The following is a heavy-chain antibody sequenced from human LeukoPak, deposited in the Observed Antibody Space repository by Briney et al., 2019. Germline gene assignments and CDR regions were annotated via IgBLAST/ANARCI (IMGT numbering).Heavy chain of an antibody. Sequence: SETLSLTCAVSGVSISSSNWWSWVRQPPGKGLEWIGEIHHSGSTNYNPSLKSRATISVDKSKNQFSLKLSSVTAADTAVYFCARGIVGARGFDIWGQGTMVTVSS. J-gene: IGHJ3*02. CDR3: ARGIVGARGFDI. CDR2: IHHSGST. V-gene: IGHV4-4*02. CDR1: GVSISSSNW. D-gene: IGHD1-26*01.